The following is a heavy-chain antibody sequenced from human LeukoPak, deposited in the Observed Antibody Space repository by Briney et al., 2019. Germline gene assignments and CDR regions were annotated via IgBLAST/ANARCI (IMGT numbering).Heavy chain of an antibody. CDR2: ISGSGGNT. J-gene: IGHJ5*02. V-gene: IGHV3-23*01. D-gene: IGHD3-22*01. CDR1: GFSFATCA. Sequence: GGSLRLSCAASGFSFATCAMTWVRQAPGKGLEWVSTISGSGGNTYYTESAKGRFTISRDNSKNTLYLQMNSLRAEDTAVYYCAKDRRITMIVPVVWFDPWGQGTLVTVSS. CDR3: AKDRRITMIVPVVWFDP.